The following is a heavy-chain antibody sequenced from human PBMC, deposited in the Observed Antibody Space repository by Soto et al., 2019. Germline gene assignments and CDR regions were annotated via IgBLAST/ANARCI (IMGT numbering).Heavy chain of an antibody. V-gene: IGHV3-9*01. CDR1: GFTFDDYA. CDR2: ISWNSGSI. CDR3: AKDGNSGYDLAGYFDY. J-gene: IGHJ4*02. D-gene: IGHD5-12*01. Sequence: GGSLRLSCAASGFTFDDYAMHWVRQAPGKGLEWVSGISWNSGSIGYADSVKGRFTISRDNAKNSLYLQMNSLRAEDTALYYCAKDGNSGYDLAGYFDYWGQGTLVTVSS.